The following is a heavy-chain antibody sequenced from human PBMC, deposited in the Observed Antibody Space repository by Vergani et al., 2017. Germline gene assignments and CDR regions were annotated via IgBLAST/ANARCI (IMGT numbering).Heavy chain of an antibody. D-gene: IGHD3-10*01. CDR2: INPNSGGT. J-gene: IGHJ6*03. Sequence: QVQLVQSGAEVKKPGASVKVSCKASGYTFTSYGISWVRQAPGQGLEWMGWINPNSGGTNYAQKFQGRVTMTRDTSISTAYMELSSVTAADTAGYYCARARGYYGSGRRPDYYYYYMDVWGKGTTVIVSS. V-gene: IGHV1-2*02. CDR3: ARARGYYGSGRRPDYYYYYMDV. CDR1: GYTFTSYG.